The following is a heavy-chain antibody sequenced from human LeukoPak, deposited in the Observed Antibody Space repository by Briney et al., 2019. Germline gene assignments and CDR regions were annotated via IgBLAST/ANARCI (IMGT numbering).Heavy chain of an antibody. J-gene: IGHJ4*02. Sequence: SETLSLTCAVYGGSFSGYYWSWIRQPPGKGLEWIGEINHSGSTNYNPSLKSRVTISVDTSKNQFSLKLSSVTAADTAVYYCARGISSSWYGDYWGQGTLVTVSS. CDR2: INHSGST. D-gene: IGHD6-13*01. V-gene: IGHV4-34*01. CDR3: ARGISSSWYGDY. CDR1: GGSFSGYY.